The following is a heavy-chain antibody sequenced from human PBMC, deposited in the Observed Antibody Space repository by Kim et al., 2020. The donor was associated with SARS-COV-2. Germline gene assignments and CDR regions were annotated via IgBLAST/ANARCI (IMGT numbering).Heavy chain of an antibody. J-gene: IGHJ6*02. CDR2: INHSGST. CDR3: ARLQKGIGGRDYYYYYGMDV. D-gene: IGHD1-26*01. V-gene: IGHV4-34*01. Sequence: SETLSLTCAVYGGSFSGYYWSWIRQPPGKGLEWIGEINHSGSTNYNPSLKSRVTISVDTSKNQFSLKLSSVTAADTAVYYCARLQKGIGGRDYYYYYGMDVWGQGTTVTVSS. CDR1: GGSFSGYY.